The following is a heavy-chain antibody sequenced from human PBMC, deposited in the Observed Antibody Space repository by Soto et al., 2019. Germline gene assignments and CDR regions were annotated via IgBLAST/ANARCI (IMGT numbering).Heavy chain of an antibody. Sequence: GGSLRLSCAASGFTFTDYAMHWVRQAPGKGLEWVAVISKDGSTEYYADSVKGRFTFSRDNSKNTLFLQMNSLKTEDTAMYYCARDEHTAMVHYFDYWGQGALVTVSS. J-gene: IGHJ4*02. CDR2: ISKDGSTE. CDR3: ARDEHTAMVHYFDY. V-gene: IGHV3-30-3*01. D-gene: IGHD5-18*01. CDR1: GFTFTDYA.